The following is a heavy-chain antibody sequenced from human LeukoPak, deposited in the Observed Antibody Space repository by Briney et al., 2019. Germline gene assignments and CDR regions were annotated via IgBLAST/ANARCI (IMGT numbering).Heavy chain of an antibody. CDR3: ARGGYSYGSLVVFDY. D-gene: IGHD5-18*01. CDR2: IYYSGST. Sequence: SETLSLTCTVSGDSISSYYWSWIRQPPGKGLEWIGYIYYSGSTTYNPSLTSRVTISVDMSKNQFSLRLSSVTAADTAVYYCARGGYSYGSLVVFDYWGQGTLVTVSS. V-gene: IGHV4-59*01. CDR1: GDSISSYY. J-gene: IGHJ4*02.